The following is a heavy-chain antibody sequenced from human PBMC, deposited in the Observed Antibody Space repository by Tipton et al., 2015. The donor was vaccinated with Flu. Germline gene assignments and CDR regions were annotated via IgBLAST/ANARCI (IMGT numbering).Heavy chain of an antibody. CDR1: GDSISSSSYL. Sequence: GLVKPSETLSLTCGVSGDSISSSSYLWNWIRQPAGKGLEWIGRIYINGGTKYNPSLKGRVTISLDTSKNQFSLKLSAVTAADTAVYYCARDPLDVSSGYYYDYLYGMDVWGQGTAVTVSS. J-gene: IGHJ6*02. CDR3: ARDPLDVSSGYYYDYLYGMDV. V-gene: IGHV4-61*02. D-gene: IGHD3-22*01. CDR2: IYINGGT.